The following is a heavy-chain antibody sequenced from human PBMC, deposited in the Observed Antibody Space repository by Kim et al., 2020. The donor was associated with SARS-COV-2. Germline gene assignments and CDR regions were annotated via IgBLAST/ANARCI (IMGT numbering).Heavy chain of an antibody. V-gene: IGHV3-73*01. CDR3: VRGKTGSIGFWYQ. CDR1: GFSFSGSS. CDR2: IRSKVHGGAT. D-gene: IGHD1-1*01. Sequence: GGSLRLSCAASGFSFSGSSMHWVRQASGKGLEWVGRIRSKVHGGATTYSASVKDRFTIFRDESKNTAHLLMNNLKTEDTAMYYCVRGKTGSIGFWYQWG. J-gene: IGHJ1*01.